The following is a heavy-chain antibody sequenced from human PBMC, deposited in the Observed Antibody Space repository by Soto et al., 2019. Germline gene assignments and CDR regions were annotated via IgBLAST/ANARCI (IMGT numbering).Heavy chain of an antibody. CDR1: GGSVSSGSYY. J-gene: IGHJ6*02. Sequence: SETLSLTCTVSGGSVSSGSYYWSWIRQPPGKGLEWIGYIYYSGSTNYNPSLKSRVTISVDTSKNQFSLKLSSVTAADTAVYYCASFWNDYYYGMDVWGQGTTVTVSS. D-gene: IGHD3-3*01. V-gene: IGHV4-61*01. CDR2: IYYSGST. CDR3: ASFWNDYYYGMDV.